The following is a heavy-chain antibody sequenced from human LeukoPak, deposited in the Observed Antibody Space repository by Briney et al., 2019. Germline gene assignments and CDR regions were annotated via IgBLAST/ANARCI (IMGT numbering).Heavy chain of an antibody. V-gene: IGHV4-39*01. CDR1: GGSISSSSYY. D-gene: IGHD2-15*01. CDR3: VGWVALLAAFDY. CDR2: IYYSGST. Sequence: SETLSLTCTVSGGSISSSSYYWGWIRQPPGKGLEWIGSIYYSGSTYYNPSLKSRVTISVDTSKNQFSLKLSSVTAADTAVYYCVGWVALLAAFDYWGQGTLVTVSS. J-gene: IGHJ4*02.